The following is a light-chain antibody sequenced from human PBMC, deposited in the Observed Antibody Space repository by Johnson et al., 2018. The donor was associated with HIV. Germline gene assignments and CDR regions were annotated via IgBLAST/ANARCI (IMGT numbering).Light chain of an antibody. Sequence: QPVLTQPPSVSAAPGQKVTISCSGSSSNIGNNYVSWYQQLPGTAPKLLIYDNNKRPSGIPDRFSGSKSGTSATLGITGLQTGDEADYYCGTWDSSLSAEVFGTGTKVNVL. CDR3: GTWDSSLSAEV. CDR2: DNN. J-gene: IGLJ1*01. V-gene: IGLV1-51*01. CDR1: SSNIGNNY.